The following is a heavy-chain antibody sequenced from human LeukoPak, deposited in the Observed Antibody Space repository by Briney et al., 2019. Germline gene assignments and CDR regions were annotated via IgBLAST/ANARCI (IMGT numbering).Heavy chain of an antibody. CDR3: TRREGLTTVTRFDY. Sequence: GGSLRLSCAASGFTFSGSAMHWVRHASGKGLEWVGRIRSKANSYATAYAASVKGRFTISRDDSKNTAYLQMNSLKTEDTAVYYCTRREGLTTVTRFDYWGQGTLVTVSS. J-gene: IGHJ4*02. V-gene: IGHV3-73*01. CDR2: IRSKANSYAT. CDR1: GFTFSGSA. D-gene: IGHD4-11*01.